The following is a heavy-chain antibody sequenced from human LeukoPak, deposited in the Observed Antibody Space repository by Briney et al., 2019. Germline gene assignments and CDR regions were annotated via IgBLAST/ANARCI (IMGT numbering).Heavy chain of an antibody. Sequence: SETLSLTYAVYCGSFSGYYCSSIRQPPGNGLEWIGEINHIGSTNYNPSLKSQVTISVDTSKNEFSLKLSSVTAEDTAVYYCARAGYSYGYTRPWYFDLWGRGTLVTVSS. CDR3: ARAGYSYGYTRPWYFDL. CDR1: CGSFSGYY. V-gene: IGHV4-34*01. J-gene: IGHJ2*01. D-gene: IGHD5-18*01. CDR2: INHIGST.